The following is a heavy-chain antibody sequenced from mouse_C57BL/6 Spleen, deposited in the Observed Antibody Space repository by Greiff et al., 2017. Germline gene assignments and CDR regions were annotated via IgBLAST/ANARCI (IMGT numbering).Heavy chain of an antibody. Sequence: VQLPQSGAELVRPGTSVKVSCKASGYAFTNYLIEWVKQRPGQGLEWIGVINPGSGGTNYNEKFKGKATLTADKSSSTAYMQLSSLTSEDSAVYFCARDLGYYGSPWFADWGQGTLVTVSA. D-gene: IGHD1-1*01. CDR1: GYAFTNYL. J-gene: IGHJ3*01. CDR2: INPGSGGT. CDR3: ARDLGYYGSPWFAD. V-gene: IGHV1-54*01.